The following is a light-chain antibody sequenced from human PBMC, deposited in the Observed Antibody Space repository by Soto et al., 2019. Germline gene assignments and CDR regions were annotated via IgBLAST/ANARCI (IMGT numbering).Light chain of an antibody. J-gene: IGKJ1*01. V-gene: IGKV4-1*01. CDR2: WAS. CDR3: QHYNSYSEA. Sequence: DIVMTQSPDSLAVSLGERATINCKSSQSVLYNSNNKNYLAWYQQKPGQPPKLLIYWASTRESGVPDRFSGSGSGTDVTLTISSLQPDDFATYYCQHYNSYSEAFGQGTKVELK. CDR1: QSVLYNSNNKNY.